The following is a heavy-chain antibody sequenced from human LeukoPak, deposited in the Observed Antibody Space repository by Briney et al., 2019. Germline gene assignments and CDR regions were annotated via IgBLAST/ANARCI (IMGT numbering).Heavy chain of an antibody. Sequence: GGSLRLSCAAPGFIFSSYSMNWVRQAPGKGLEWVSSISSSSSYIDYADSVKGRFTISRDNAKNSLYLQMNSLRAEDTAVYYCARVYGGFDYWGQGTLVTVSS. CDR3: ARVYGGFDY. J-gene: IGHJ4*02. D-gene: IGHD4-23*01. CDR1: GFIFSSYS. V-gene: IGHV3-21*01. CDR2: ISSSSSYI.